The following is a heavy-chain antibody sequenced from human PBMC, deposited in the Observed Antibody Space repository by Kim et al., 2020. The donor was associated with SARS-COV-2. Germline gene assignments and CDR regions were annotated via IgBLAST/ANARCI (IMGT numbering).Heavy chain of an antibody. V-gene: IGHV4-59*08. J-gene: IGHJ5*02. D-gene: IGHD3-10*01. CDR3: ARHWGDGRSP. Sequence: SETLSLTCTVSGGSISSYYWSWIRQSPGKGLEWIGYIYYSGRTYYNPSLKSRVTMSIDTSKNQFSLELSSVTAADTAVYYCARHWGDGRSPWGQGTLVTVSS. CDR1: GGSISSYY. CDR2: IYYSGRT.